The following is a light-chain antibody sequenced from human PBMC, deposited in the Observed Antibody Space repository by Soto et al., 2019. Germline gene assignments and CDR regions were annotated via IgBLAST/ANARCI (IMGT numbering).Light chain of an antibody. CDR3: AAWDDSLSGRDV. V-gene: IGLV1-47*01. CDR1: SSNIGSNY. CDR2: RDN. J-gene: IGLJ1*01. Sequence: QSVLTQPPSASGTPGQRVTISCSGSSSNIGSNYVCWYQQLPGTAPKLLIYRDNQRSSGVPDRFSGSKSGTSASLAISGLRSEDEADYYCAAWDDSLSGRDVFGTGTKLTVL.